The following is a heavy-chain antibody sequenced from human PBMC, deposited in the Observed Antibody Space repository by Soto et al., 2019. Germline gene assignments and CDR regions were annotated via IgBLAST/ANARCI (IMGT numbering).Heavy chain of an antibody. V-gene: IGHV4-31*03. CDR3: ARDTGLAPTVWGY. D-gene: IGHD7-27*01. Sequence: QVQLQESGPGLVKPSQTLSLTCSVSGDSIRGGGHYWNWIRQFPGKGLEWIGYVYHSGSTHYNPSLRARLTISIDTSKNPFSLRLISVTAADTALYYCARDTGLAPTVWGYWGHGTQVTVSS. J-gene: IGHJ4*03. CDR2: VYHSGST. CDR1: GDSIRGGGHY.